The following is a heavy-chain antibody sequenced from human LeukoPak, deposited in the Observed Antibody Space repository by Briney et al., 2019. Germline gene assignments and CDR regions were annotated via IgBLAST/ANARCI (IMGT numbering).Heavy chain of an antibody. J-gene: IGHJ4*02. D-gene: IGHD6-13*01. Sequence: PGRSLRLSCAASGFTFSSYAMHWVRQAPGKGLEWVAVISYDGSNKYYADSVKGRFTISRDNSKNTLYLQMNSLRAEDTAVYYCARDQNSHLRPYSSSWYYFDYWGQGTLVTVSS. CDR1: GFTFSSYA. CDR2: ISYDGSNK. V-gene: IGHV3-30-3*01. CDR3: ARDQNSHLRPYSSSWYYFDY.